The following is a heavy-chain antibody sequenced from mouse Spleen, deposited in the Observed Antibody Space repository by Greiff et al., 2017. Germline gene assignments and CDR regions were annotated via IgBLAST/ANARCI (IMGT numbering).Heavy chain of an antibody. Sequence: QVQLKESGPGLVAPSQSLSITCTVSGFSLTSYGVNWVRQPPGKGLEWLGMIWGDGSTDYNSALKSRLSISKDNSKSQVFLKMNSLQTDDTARYYCARAPTVVADWYFDVWGAGTTVTVSS. D-gene: IGHD1-1*01. V-gene: IGHV2-6-7*01. CDR3: ARAPTVVADWYFDV. CDR2: IWGDGST. CDR1: GFSLTSYG. J-gene: IGHJ1*01.